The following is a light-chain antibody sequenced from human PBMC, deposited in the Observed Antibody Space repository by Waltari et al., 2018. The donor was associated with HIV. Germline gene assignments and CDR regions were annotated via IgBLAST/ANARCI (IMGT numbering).Light chain of an antibody. Sequence: QSVLAQPPSASGTPGQRVTISCSGSSSNIARNTVNWYQQLPGTAPKLLIYANEQRPSGVPDVFSGSKSDTSASLAISGLQSEDEADFYCAAWDDSLNEWLFGGGTKLTVL. CDR1: SSNIARNT. CDR3: AAWDDSLNEWL. J-gene: IGLJ3*02. CDR2: ANE. V-gene: IGLV1-44*01.